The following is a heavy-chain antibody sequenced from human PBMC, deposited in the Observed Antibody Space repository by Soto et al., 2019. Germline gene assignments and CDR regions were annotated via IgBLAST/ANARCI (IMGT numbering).Heavy chain of an antibody. Sequence: SETLSLTCTVSGGSISSYYWSWIRQPPGKGLEWIGNVYYIGSTRYNPSLKSRVTMSVDTSKNQFSLKLTSVTAADTAVYYCAGAYSGYDRVPYWGQRIPVTVSS. V-gene: IGHV4-59*08. CDR3: AGAYSGYDRVPY. CDR2: VYYIGST. J-gene: IGHJ4*02. CDR1: GGSISSYY. D-gene: IGHD5-12*01.